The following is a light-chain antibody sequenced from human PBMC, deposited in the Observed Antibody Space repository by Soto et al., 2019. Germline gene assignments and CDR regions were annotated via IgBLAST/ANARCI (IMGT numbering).Light chain of an antibody. Sequence: QSALTQPPSASGSPGQSVTISCTGTSSDVGRYDSVSWYQQHPGKVPTVIIYDVSKRPSGVPDRFSGSKSATTASLPVSGLPVEDEGNINCRAHAASKNWVFGGGTRLTV. CDR1: SSDVGRYDS. CDR2: DVS. V-gene: IGLV2-8*01. CDR3: RAHAASKNWV. J-gene: IGLJ3*02.